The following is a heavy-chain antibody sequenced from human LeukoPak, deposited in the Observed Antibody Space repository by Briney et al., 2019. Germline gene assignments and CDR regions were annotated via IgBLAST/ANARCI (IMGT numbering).Heavy chain of an antibody. D-gene: IGHD3-10*01. Sequence: ASETLSLTCTVSGGSISSGIYYWSWIRQHPGKGLEWIGYIYYSGSTYYNPSLKSRVIISVDTSKNQFSLNLSSVTAADTAVYYCARGRGDYWGQGTLVTVSS. CDR1: GGSISSGIYY. CDR3: ARGRGDY. V-gene: IGHV4-31*03. CDR2: IYYSGST. J-gene: IGHJ4*02.